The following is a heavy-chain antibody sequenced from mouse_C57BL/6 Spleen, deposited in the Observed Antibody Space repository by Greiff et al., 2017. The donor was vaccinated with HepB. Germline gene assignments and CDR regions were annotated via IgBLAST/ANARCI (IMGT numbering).Heavy chain of an antibody. J-gene: IGHJ1*03. CDR2: INPNNGGT. V-gene: IGHV1-22*01. D-gene: IGHD2-5*01. CDR1: GYTFTDYN. Sequence: EVQLQQSGPELVKPGASVKMSCKASGYTFTDYNMHWVKQSHGKSLEWIGYINPNNGGTSYNQKFKGKATLTVNKSSSTAYMELRSLTSEDSAVYYCARSAYYSNLDWYFDVWGTGTTVTVSS. CDR3: ARSAYYSNLDWYFDV.